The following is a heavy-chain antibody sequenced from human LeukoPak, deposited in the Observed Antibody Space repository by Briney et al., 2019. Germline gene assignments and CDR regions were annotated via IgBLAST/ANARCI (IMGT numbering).Heavy chain of an antibody. CDR2: INGRGYST. J-gene: IGHJ4*02. D-gene: IGHD3-3*01. CDR1: GFPFSNNA. CDR3: AKTFPYGTTWYGFCDY. Sequence: GGSLRLSCTASGFPFSNNAMTWVRQAPGGGLEWLSAINGRGYSTYYADSVKGRFTISRDNSKNTLYLQMNSLRAEDTAMYYCAKTFPYGTTWYGFCDYWGQGALVTVSS. V-gene: IGHV3-23*01.